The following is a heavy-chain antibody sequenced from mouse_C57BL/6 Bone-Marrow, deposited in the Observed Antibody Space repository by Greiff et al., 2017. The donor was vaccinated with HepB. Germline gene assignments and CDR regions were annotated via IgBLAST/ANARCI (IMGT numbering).Heavy chain of an antibody. Sequence: EVQRVESGGGLVQPGGSLKLSCAASGFTFSDYYMYWVRQTPEKRLEWVAYISNGGGSTYYPDTVKGRFTISRDNAKNTLYLQMSRLKSEDTAMYYCARERVLRSLYYAMDYWGQGTSVTVSS. J-gene: IGHJ4*01. D-gene: IGHD1-1*01. V-gene: IGHV5-12*01. CDR1: GFTFSDYY. CDR2: ISNGGGST. CDR3: ARERVLRSLYYAMDY.